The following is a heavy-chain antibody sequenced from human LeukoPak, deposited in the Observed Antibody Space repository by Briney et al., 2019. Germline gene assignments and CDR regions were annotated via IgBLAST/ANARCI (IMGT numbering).Heavy chain of an antibody. J-gene: IGHJ4*02. CDR3: TGRPKEPGFWTGYVDS. CDR1: GAIIKREGFN. CDR2: IFYNGNT. V-gene: IGHV4-39*01. D-gene: IGHD3/OR15-3a*01. Sequence: PSETLSLTCSVSGAIIKREGFNWDWIRQPPGKGLEYIGSIFYNGNTYYNPSLESRVTISVDTSKNQFSLKLRSVTAADTAVYYCTGRPKEPGFWTGYVDSWGQGTLVTVSS.